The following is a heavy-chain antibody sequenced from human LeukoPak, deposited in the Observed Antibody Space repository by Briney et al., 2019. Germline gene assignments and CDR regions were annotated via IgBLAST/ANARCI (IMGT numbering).Heavy chain of an antibody. CDR1: GGSISSYY. D-gene: IGHD4-11*01. Sequence: SETLSLTCTVSGGSISSYYWSWIRQPPGKGLEWIGYIYYSGSTNYNPSLKSRVTISVDTSKNQFSLKLSSVTAADTAVYYCARLGKTTVSSYYYYYYYMDVWGEGTTVTVSS. J-gene: IGHJ6*03. CDR2: IYYSGST. V-gene: IGHV4-59*08. CDR3: ARLGKTTVSSYYYYYYYMDV.